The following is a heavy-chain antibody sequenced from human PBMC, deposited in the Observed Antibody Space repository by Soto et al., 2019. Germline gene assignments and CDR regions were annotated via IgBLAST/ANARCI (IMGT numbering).Heavy chain of an antibody. CDR3: ASIPKDVAAAGIYYYGMDV. V-gene: IGHV4-34*01. J-gene: IGHJ6*02. D-gene: IGHD6-13*01. CDR1: GGSFSGYY. Sequence: SETLSLTCAVYGGSFSGYYWSWIRQPPGKGLEWIGEINHSGSTNYNPSLKSRVTISVATSKNQFSLKLSSVTAADTAVYYCASIPKDVAAAGIYYYGMDVWGQGTTVTVSS. CDR2: INHSGST.